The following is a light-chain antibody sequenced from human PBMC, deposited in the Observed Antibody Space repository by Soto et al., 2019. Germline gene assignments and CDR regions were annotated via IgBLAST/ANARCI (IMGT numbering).Light chain of an antibody. V-gene: IGLV4-69*01. Sequence: QAVVTQSPSASASLGASVKLTCTLSSWHSSYAIAWHQQQPAKGTRYLMKLNSDGSHSKGDGIPDRFSGSSSGAERYLTISSLQSEADSDYYCQTWGTGTWVFGGGTKLTVL. CDR1: SWHSSYA. CDR2: LNSDGSH. J-gene: IGLJ3*02. CDR3: QTWGTGTWV.